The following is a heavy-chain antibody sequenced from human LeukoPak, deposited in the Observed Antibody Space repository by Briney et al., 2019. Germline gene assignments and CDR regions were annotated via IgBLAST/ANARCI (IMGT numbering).Heavy chain of an antibody. CDR1: GFTFDDYA. D-gene: IGHD6-13*01. V-gene: IGHV3-43D*03. Sequence: GGSLRLSCAASGFTFDDYAMHWVRQAPGKGLEWVSLISWDGGNIYYADSMKGRFTISRDNSKNSLYLQMNSLRAEDSAFYYCAKAAIRYTSRWNNFDYWGQGTLVTVSS. J-gene: IGHJ4*02. CDR2: ISWDGGNI. CDR3: AKAAIRYTSRWNNFDY.